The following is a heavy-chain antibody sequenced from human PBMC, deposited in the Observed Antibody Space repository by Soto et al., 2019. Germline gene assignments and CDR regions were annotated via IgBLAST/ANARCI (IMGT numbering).Heavy chain of an antibody. CDR3: ASAQTTVVSAIYFDY. J-gene: IGHJ4*02. V-gene: IGHV4-30-4*01. CDR2: IYYSGST. CDR1: GGSISSGDYY. Sequence: PSETLSLTCTVSGGSISSGDYYWSWIRQPPGKGLEWIGYIYYSGSTYYNPSLKSRVTISVDTSKNQFSLKLSSVTAADTAVYYCASAQTTVVSAIYFDYWGQGTLVTVS. D-gene: IGHD4-17*01.